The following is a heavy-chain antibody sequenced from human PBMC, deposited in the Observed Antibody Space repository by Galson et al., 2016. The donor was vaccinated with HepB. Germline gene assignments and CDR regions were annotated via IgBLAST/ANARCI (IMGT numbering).Heavy chain of an antibody. CDR2: ISGYNGNT. CDR1: GYTFTTYG. D-gene: IGHD4-17*01. CDR3: ARAPHYGYYDVPYFFYNAMDV. J-gene: IGHJ6*02. V-gene: IGHV1-18*04. Sequence: SVKVSCKASGYTFTTYGISWVRQAPAQGLEWMGWISGYNGNTNSAQKLQDRVTMTTDTSTSTAYMELRNLRSDDTAVYYCARAPHYGYYDVPYFFYNAMDVWGQWTTITVSS.